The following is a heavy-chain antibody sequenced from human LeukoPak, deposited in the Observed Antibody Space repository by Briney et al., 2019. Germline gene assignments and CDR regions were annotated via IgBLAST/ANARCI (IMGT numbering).Heavy chain of an antibody. CDR3: ARQGTTFDY. D-gene: IGHD4-17*01. CDR1: GFTFSSYW. V-gene: IGHV3-7*03. J-gene: IGHJ4*02. CDR2: IKQDGSEG. Sequence: GGSLRLSCATSGFTFSSYWMSWVRQAPGKGLEWVASIKQDGSEGYYVDSVKGRFTISRDNAESSLFLQVNTLRAEDTAVYYCARQGTTFDYWGQGTLVTVSS.